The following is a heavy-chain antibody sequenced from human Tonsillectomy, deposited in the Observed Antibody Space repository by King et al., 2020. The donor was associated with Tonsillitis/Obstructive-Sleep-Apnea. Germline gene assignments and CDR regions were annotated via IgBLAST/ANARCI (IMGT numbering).Heavy chain of an antibody. J-gene: IGHJ4*02. D-gene: IGHD2-2*01. CDR2: ISSNGGST. V-gene: IGHV3-64D*06. CDR3: VKDLHVVVPAVFDY. CDR1: GFTFSSYA. Sequence: VQLVESGGGLVQPGGSLRLSCSASGFTFSSYAMRWVRQAPGKGLEYVSAISSNGGSTYYADSVKGRFTISRDNSKNTLYLQMSSLRAEDTAVYYCVKDLHVVVPAVFDYWGQGTLVTVSS.